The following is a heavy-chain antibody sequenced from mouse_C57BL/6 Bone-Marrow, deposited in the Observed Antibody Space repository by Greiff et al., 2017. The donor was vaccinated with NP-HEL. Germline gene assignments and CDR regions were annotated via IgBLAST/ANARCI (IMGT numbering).Heavy chain of an antibody. Sequence: EVQVVESGEGLVKPGGSLKLSCAASGFTFSSYAMSWVRQTPEKRLEWVAYISSGGDYIYYADTVKGRFTLSRDNARNTLYLQMSSLKSEDTAMYYCTRDNYDYDVGVYYAMDYWGQGTSVTVSS. D-gene: IGHD2-4*01. CDR3: TRDNYDYDVGVYYAMDY. CDR2: ISSGGDYI. J-gene: IGHJ4*01. CDR1: GFTFSSYA. V-gene: IGHV5-9-1*02.